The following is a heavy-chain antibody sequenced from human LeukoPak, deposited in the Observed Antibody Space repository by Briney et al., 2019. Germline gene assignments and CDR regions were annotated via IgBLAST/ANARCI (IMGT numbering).Heavy chain of an antibody. CDR2: INPNGGGT. J-gene: IGHJ4*02. CDR1: GYTFTDYA. D-gene: IGHD4-23*01. CDR3: ARGGYGGGYGGRNSGVIDS. V-gene: IGHV1-2*02. Sequence: ASVKVSCKASGYTFTDYAIHWVRQAPGQGLEWMGWINPNGGGTNYAQKFQGRVTMTRDTSISTAYMELNRLTSDDTDVYYCARGGYGGGYGGRNSGVIDSWGQGTLVTVSS.